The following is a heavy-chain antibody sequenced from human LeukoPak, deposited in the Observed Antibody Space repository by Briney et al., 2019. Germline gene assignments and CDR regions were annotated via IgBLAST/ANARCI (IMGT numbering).Heavy chain of an antibody. CDR2: IYYSGST. V-gene: IGHV4-39*01. CDR1: GGSISSSSYY. Sequence: SETLSLTCTVSGGSISSSSYYWGWIRQPPGKGLEWIGSIYYSGSTYYNPSLKSRATISVDTSKNQFSLKLSSVTAADTAVYYCARHPATRRAGAFDIWGQGTMVTVSS. J-gene: IGHJ3*02. CDR3: ARHPATRRAGAFDI. D-gene: IGHD2-2*01.